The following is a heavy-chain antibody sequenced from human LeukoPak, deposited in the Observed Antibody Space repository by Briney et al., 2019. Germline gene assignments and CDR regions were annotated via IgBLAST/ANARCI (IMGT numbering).Heavy chain of an antibody. CDR2: ISSGGNT. J-gene: IGHJ5*02. CDR3: ARRRGRWDVNWFDP. V-gene: IGHV4-59*01. CDR1: GGSISGYF. D-gene: IGHD1-26*01. Sequence: PSETLSLTCTVSGGSISGYFWSWIRQAPGKGLEWIGYISSGGNTNYDPSLKSRVIISVDPSRNWFSLKLSSVTAADTAVFYCARRRGRWDVNWFDPWGQGTLVTVSS.